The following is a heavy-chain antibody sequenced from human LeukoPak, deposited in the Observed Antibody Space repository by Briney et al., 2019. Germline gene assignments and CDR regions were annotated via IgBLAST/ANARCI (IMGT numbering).Heavy chain of an antibody. D-gene: IGHD6-6*01. J-gene: IGHJ4*02. Sequence: ASVKVSCKASGYTFTGYYMHWVRQAPGQGLEWMGGIIPIFGTASYAQKFQGRVTITADESTSTAYMELSSLRSEDTAVYYCARSLTSFIAALDYWGQGTLVTVSS. CDR2: IIPIFGTA. CDR1: GYTFTGYY. CDR3: ARSLTSFIAALDY. V-gene: IGHV1-69*13.